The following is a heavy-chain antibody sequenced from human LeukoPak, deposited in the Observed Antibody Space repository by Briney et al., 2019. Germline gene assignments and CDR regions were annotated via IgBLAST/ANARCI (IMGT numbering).Heavy chain of an antibody. V-gene: IGHV3-33*06. J-gene: IGHJ4*02. D-gene: IGHD6-13*01. CDR1: GFTFSNYG. CDR2: IWYDGSYK. CDR3: AKVVQYTASTGTGLDY. Sequence: GGSLRLSCVASGFTFSNYGMHWVRQAPGKGLDWVAVIWYDGSYKYYSDSVKGRFTISRENPKNTLYLQMNSLRAEDTGIYYCAKVVQYTASTGTGLDYWGQGTLVTVSS.